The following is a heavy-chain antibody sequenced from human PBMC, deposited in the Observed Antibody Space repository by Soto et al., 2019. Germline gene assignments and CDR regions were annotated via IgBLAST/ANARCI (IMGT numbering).Heavy chain of an antibody. J-gene: IGHJ3*01. CDR2: ISCGSDYI. CDR3: ARSPVGDAFNV. Sequence: EVQLVESGGGLVKPGGSLRLCWAASGFTFSSYSMNWVRQAPGKGLEWVSSISCGSDYIFYADSVKGRFTISRDNPKNSLFLQMNSLTAEDTAVYYCARSPVGDAFNVWGQGTVVTVSS. CDR1: GFTFSSYS. V-gene: IGHV3-21*01.